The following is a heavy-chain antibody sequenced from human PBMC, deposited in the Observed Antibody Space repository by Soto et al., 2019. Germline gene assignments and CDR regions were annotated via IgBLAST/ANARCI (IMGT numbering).Heavy chain of an antibody. D-gene: IGHD1-26*01. CDR1: GYTFTSYA. CDR3: ARDVGYSWKVGHRYYYYYGMDV. J-gene: IGHJ6*02. CDR2: INAGNGNT. Sequence: ASVKVSCKASGYTFTSYAMHWVRQAPGQRLEWMGWINAGNGNTKYSQKFQGRVTITRDTSASTAYMELSSLRSDDTAVYYCARDVGYSWKVGHRYYYYYGMDVWGQGTTVTVSS. V-gene: IGHV1-3*01.